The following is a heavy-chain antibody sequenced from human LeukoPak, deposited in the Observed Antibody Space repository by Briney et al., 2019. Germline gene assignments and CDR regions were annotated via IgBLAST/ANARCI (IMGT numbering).Heavy chain of an antibody. V-gene: IGHV5-51*01. Sequence: GESLKISCKGSGYSFATYWIAWVRQMPGKGLEWMGLIYPGDSDTRYSPSFQGQVTISADKSISTTYLQWSSLKASDTAMYYCVRPNGRRLWSWYFDYRGQGTLVTVSS. D-gene: IGHD5-18*01. CDR2: IYPGDSDT. CDR3: VRPNGRRLWSWYFDY. J-gene: IGHJ4*02. CDR1: GYSFATYW.